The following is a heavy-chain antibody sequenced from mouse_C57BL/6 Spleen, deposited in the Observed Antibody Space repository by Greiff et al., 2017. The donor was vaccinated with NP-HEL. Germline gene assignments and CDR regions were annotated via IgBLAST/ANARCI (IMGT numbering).Heavy chain of an antibody. V-gene: IGHV1-4*01. J-gene: IGHJ2*01. CDR1: GYTFTSYT. Sequence: VQLKQSGAELARPGASVKMSCKASGYTFTSYTMHWVKQRPGQGLEWIGYINPSSGYTKYNQKFKDKATLTADKSSSTAYMQLSSLTSEDSAVYYCARLDYSNLDYWGQGTTLTVSS. CDR2: INPSSGYT. CDR3: ARLDYSNLDY. D-gene: IGHD2-5*01.